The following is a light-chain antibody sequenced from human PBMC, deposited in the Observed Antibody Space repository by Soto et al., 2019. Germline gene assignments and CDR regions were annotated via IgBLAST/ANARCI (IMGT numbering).Light chain of an antibody. CDR1: SSDVGGYKY. J-gene: IGLJ1*01. CDR3: SSYAGLNNVGV. V-gene: IGLV2-8*01. Sequence: QSALTQPPSASGPPGQSVTISCTGTSSDVGGYKYVSWYQQHPGKAPKLMIFEVNKRPSGVPDRFSGSKSGNTASLTVSGLQAEDEAGYYCSSYAGLNNVGVFGTGTKVTVL. CDR2: EVN.